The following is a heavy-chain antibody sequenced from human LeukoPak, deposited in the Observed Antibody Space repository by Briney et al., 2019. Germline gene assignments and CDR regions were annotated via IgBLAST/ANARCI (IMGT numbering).Heavy chain of an antibody. Sequence: PSETLSLTCAVYGGSFSGYYWSWIRQPPGKGLEWIGEINHSGSTNYNPSLKSRVTISVDTSKNQFSLKLSSVTAADTAVYYCSSGSYYYYYGMDVWGQGTTVTVSS. J-gene: IGHJ6*02. V-gene: IGHV4-34*01. CDR1: GGSFSGYY. CDR2: INHSGST. CDR3: SSGSYYYYYGMDV. D-gene: IGHD3-10*01.